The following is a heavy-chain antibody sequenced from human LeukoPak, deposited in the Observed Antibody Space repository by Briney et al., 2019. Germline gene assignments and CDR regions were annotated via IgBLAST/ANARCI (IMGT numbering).Heavy chain of an antibody. CDR2: ISSSGSSI. V-gene: IGHV3-21*01. Sequence: GGSLRLSCAASGFNFRGYTMNWVRQAPGKGLEWVSSISSSGSSIYYAESVKGRFTISRDNARNSLYLQMDSLRAEDTALYYCARGLMVRVIDYWGQGTLVTVSS. J-gene: IGHJ4*02. CDR3: ARGLMVRVIDY. D-gene: IGHD3-10*01. CDR1: GFNFRGYT.